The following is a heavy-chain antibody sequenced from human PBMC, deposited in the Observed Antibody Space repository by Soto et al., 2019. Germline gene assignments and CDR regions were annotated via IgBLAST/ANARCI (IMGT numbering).Heavy chain of an antibody. CDR3: ALYYYDSSGYLTWATAEYFQH. CDR1: GFTFSSYA. Sequence: GGSLRLSCAASGFTFSSYAMSWVRQAPGKGLEWVSAISGSGGSTYYADSVKGRFTISRDNSKNTLYLQMNSLRAEDTAVYYCALYYYDSSGYLTWATAEYFQHWGQGTLVTVSS. J-gene: IGHJ1*01. D-gene: IGHD3-22*01. V-gene: IGHV3-23*01. CDR2: ISGSGGST.